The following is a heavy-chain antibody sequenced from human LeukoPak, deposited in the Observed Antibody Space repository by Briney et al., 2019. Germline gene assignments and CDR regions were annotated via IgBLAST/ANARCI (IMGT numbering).Heavy chain of an antibody. J-gene: IGHJ4*02. Sequence: SVKVSCKASGYTFTSYYMHWVRQAPGQGLEWMGGIIPIFGTANYAQKFQGRVTITADESTSTAYMELSSLRSENTAVYYCASESPAAIPPRSDYWGQGTLVTVSS. D-gene: IGHD2-2*02. V-gene: IGHV1-69*13. CDR3: ASESPAAIPPRSDY. CDR1: GYTFTSYY. CDR2: IIPIFGTA.